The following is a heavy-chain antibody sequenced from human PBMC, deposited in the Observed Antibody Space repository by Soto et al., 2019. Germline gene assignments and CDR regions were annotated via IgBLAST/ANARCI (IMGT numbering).Heavy chain of an antibody. CDR3: ARATYFYDRSGYLYYFDY. V-gene: IGHV4-30-2*01. CDR1: SGSISSGGYS. J-gene: IGHJ4*02. D-gene: IGHD3-22*01. CDR2: IYHSGST. Sequence: PSETLSLTCAVSSGSISSGGYSWSWIRQPPGKGLEWIGYIYHSGSTNYNPSLKSRVTISVDTSKNQFSLKLGSVTAADTAVYYCARATYFYDRSGYLYYFDYWGQGTLVTVSS.